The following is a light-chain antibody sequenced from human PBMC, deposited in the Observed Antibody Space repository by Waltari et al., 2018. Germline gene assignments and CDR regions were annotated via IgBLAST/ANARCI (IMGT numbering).Light chain of an antibody. Sequence: QSALTQPASVSGSPGQSITISCTGTSSDVGGYNFVSWYQQHPGKAPKLMIYDVSNRPSGLSNRFSGSKSGNTASLTIFGLQAEDEADYYSSSYTTSSTLVLFGGGTKLTVL. CDR1: SSDVGGYNF. CDR3: SSYTTSSTLVL. CDR2: DVS. V-gene: IGLV2-14*03. J-gene: IGLJ2*01.